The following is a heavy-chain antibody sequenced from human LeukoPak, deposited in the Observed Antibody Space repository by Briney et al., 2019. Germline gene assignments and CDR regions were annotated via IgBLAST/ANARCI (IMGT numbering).Heavy chain of an antibody. D-gene: IGHD3-22*01. V-gene: IGHV4-61*02. J-gene: IGHJ4*02. Sequence: SETLSLTCSVSGASITSESYYWTWVRQPAGRGLEWIGRIYASGVTSYNPSLKTRLTISLDTSKNQISLRLNSVTAADTAVYYCARDTTYYDSSGYLGYFDYWGQGTLVTVSS. CDR1: GASITSESYY. CDR2: IYASGVT. CDR3: ARDTTYYDSSGYLGYFDY.